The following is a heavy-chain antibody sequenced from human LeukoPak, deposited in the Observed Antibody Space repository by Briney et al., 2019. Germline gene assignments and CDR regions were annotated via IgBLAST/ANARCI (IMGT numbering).Heavy chain of an antibody. Sequence: GRSLRLSCAASGFTFSSYGMHWVRQAPGKGLEWVAVIWYDGSNKYYADSVKGRFTISRDNSKNTLYLQMNSLRAEDTAVYYCAGDRRDYGDYVFQWFDPWGQGTLVTVSS. V-gene: IGHV3-33*01. D-gene: IGHD4-17*01. CDR3: AGDRRDYGDYVFQWFDP. J-gene: IGHJ5*02. CDR1: GFTFSSYG. CDR2: IWYDGSNK.